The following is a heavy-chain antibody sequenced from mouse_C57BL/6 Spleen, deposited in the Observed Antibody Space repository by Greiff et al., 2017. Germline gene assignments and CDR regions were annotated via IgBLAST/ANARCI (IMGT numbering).Heavy chain of an antibody. CDR2: INPNYGTT. D-gene: IGHD1-1*01. J-gene: IGHJ1*03. CDR1: GYSFTDYN. Sequence: EVKLMESGPELVKPGASVKISCTASGYSFTDYNMNWVKQSNGKSLEWIGVINPNYGTTSYNQKFKGKATLTVDQSSSTAYMQLNSLTSEDSAVYYCARTTTVVDWYFDVWGTGTTVTVSS. V-gene: IGHV1-39*01. CDR3: ARTTTVVDWYFDV.